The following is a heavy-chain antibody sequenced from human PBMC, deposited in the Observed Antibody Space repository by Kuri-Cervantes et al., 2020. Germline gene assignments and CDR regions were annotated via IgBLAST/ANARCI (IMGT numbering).Heavy chain of an antibody. J-gene: IGHJ5*02. D-gene: IGHD5-24*01. CDR2: IVVGSGNT. CDR3: ARWPISESAPSFDP. CDR1: GFTFTSSA. V-gene: IGHV1-58*01. Sequence: SVKVSCKASGFTFTSSAVQWVRQARGQRLEWIGWIVVGSGNTNYAQKFQERVTITRDMSTSTAYMDLRSLRSDDTAVYYCARWPISESAPSFDPWGQGTLVTVSS.